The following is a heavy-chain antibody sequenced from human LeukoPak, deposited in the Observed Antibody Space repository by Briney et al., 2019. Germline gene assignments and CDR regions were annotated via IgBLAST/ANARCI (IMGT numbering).Heavy chain of an antibody. CDR1: GGTFSSYA. V-gene: IGHV1-69*05. CDR3: ARLRVGYGDYARQGSY. CDR2: IIPIFGTA. D-gene: IGHD4-17*01. Sequence: SVKVSCKASGGTFSSYAISWVRQAPGQGLEWMGRIIPIFGTANYAQKFQGRVTITTDESTSTAYMELSSLRSEDTAVYYCARLRVGYGDYARQGSYWGQGTLVTVSS. J-gene: IGHJ4*02.